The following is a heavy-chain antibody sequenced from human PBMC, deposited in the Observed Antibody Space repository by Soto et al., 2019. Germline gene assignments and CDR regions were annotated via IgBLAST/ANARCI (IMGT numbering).Heavy chain of an antibody. CDR1: GFTFSSYS. D-gene: IGHD4-17*01. J-gene: IGHJ4*02. CDR3: ATDLYRGLRENIDY. CDR2: ISSSSSYI. V-gene: IGHV3-21*01. Sequence: EVQLVESGGGLVKPGGSLRLSCAASGFTFSSYSMNWVRQAPGKGLEWVSSISSSSSYIYYADSVKGRFTISRDNAKNSLYLQMNSLRAEDTAVYYCATDLYRGLRENIDYWGQGTLVTVSS.